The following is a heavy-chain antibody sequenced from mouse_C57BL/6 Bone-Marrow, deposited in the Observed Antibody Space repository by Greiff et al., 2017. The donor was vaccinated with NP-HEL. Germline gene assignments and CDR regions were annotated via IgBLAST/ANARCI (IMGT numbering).Heavy chain of an antibody. Sequence: EVKLVESGGGLVKPGGSLKLSCAASGFTFSSYAMSWVRQTPEKRLEWVATISDGGSYTYYPDNVKGRFTISRDNAKNNLYLQMSHLKSEDTAMYYCARGTVVAPYYFDYWGQGTTLTVSS. J-gene: IGHJ2*01. CDR2: ISDGGSYT. V-gene: IGHV5-4*03. CDR3: ARGTVVAPYYFDY. CDR1: GFTFSSYA. D-gene: IGHD1-1*01.